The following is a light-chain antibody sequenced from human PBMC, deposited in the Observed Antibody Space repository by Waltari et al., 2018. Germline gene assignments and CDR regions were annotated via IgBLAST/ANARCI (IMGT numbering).Light chain of an antibody. CDR2: DAS. Sequence: EIVLTQSPATLSLSPGDSATLSCRASQSVSSYLAWYQQKPGQAPRLLIYDASNRATGIPARFSGSGSGTDFTLTISSLEPEDFAVYYCQQRSKWPFTFGPGTKVDIK. V-gene: IGKV3-11*01. J-gene: IGKJ3*01. CDR3: QQRSKWPFT. CDR1: QSVSSY.